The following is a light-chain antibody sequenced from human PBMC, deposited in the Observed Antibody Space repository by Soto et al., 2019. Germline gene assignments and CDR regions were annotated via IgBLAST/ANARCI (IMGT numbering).Light chain of an antibody. CDR1: SSNVGSYNL. Sequence: QSALTQPASVSGSPGQSITISCTGTSSNVGSYNLVSWYQQYPDKAPKLIIYEASKRPSGVSNRFSGSKSGNTASLTISGLQAEDEADYYCTSYAGSNNVVFGGGTKLTVL. J-gene: IGLJ2*01. CDR3: TSYAGSNNVV. V-gene: IGLV2-14*02. CDR2: EAS.